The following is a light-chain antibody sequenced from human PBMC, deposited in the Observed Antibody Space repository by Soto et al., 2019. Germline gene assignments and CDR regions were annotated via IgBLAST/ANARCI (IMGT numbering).Light chain of an antibody. CDR2: EDT. CDR1: GTYFESYNL. V-gene: IGLV2-23*01. J-gene: IGLJ2*01. Sequence: QSALPQPASVSGSPGQSITISCTGSGTYFESYNLISWYQQHPGKAPKLIIYEDTQRHSRVSHRFSASESGNTASLTISGLQAGGESDYYSCSYVGDTTLVFGGGTKLTVL. CDR3: CSYVGDTTLV.